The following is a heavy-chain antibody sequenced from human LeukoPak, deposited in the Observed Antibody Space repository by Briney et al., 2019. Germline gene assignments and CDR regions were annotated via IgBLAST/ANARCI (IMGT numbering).Heavy chain of an antibody. V-gene: IGHV3-48*01. J-gene: IGHJ4*02. Sequence: TGGSLRLSCAASGFTFSSYRMTWVRQAPGKGLEWISYISSSSGTIYYADSVKGRFTISRDNAENSVYLQMNSLRAEDTAVYYCARDHGDSGQYYYSFDYWGQGTLVTVSS. CDR2: ISSSSGTI. CDR3: ARDHGDSGQYYYSFDY. D-gene: IGHD3-22*01. CDR1: GFTFSSYR.